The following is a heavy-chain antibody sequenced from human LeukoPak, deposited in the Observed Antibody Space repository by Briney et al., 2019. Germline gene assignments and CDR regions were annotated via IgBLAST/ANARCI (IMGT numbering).Heavy chain of an antibody. Sequence: GGSLRLSCAASGFTFDDYAMHWVRQAPGKGLEWVSLISGDGGRTYYADSVKGRFTISRGISENSLYLQMNSLRTEDTALYYCAKDNNYGPDYWGQGTLVTVSS. CDR2: ISGDGGRT. CDR3: AKDNNYGPDY. V-gene: IGHV3-43*02. D-gene: IGHD5-18*01. CDR1: GFTFDDYA. J-gene: IGHJ4*02.